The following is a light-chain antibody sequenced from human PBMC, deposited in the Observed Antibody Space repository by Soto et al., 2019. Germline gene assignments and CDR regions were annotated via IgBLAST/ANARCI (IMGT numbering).Light chain of an antibody. CDR3: QYFGNSGT. J-gene: IGKJ1*01. CDR1: QSVSNN. CDR2: GAS. Sequence: EIVMTQSPATLSVSPGETATLSCRASQSVSNNVAWYQQKPGQAPRLLILGASTRATGIPARFSGSGSGTDFTLTVSSLQPEDFAVYYCQYFGNSGTFGQGTKWIS. V-gene: IGKV3-15*01.